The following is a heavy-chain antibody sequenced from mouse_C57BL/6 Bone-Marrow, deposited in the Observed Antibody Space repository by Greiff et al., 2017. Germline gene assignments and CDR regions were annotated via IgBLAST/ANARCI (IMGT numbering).Heavy chain of an antibody. V-gene: IGHV1-69*01. CDR3: ARGSNYRYFDY. CDR1: GYTFTSYW. J-gene: IGHJ2*01. Sequence: QVQLKQPGAELVMPGASVKLSCKASGYTFTSYWMHWVKQRPGQGLEWIGEIDPSDSYTNYNQKFKGKSTLTVDKSSSTAYMQLSSLTSEDSAVYYCARGSNYRYFDYWGQGTTLTVSS. CDR2: IDPSDSYT. D-gene: IGHD2-5*01.